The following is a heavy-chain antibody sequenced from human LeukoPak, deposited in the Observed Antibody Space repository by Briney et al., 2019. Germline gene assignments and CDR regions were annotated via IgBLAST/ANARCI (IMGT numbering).Heavy chain of an antibody. CDR3: ARDGIDY. CDR2: IKQDGSEK. D-gene: IGHD1-14*01. Sequence: GGSLRLSCVGSGFTLSNYWMSWVRQAPGKGLEWVANIKQDGSEKWYVDSVKGRFTISRDNAKNSVYLQMNSLRAEDTAVYYCARDGIDYWGQGTLVTVSS. V-gene: IGHV3-7*01. J-gene: IGHJ4*02. CDR1: GFTLSNYW.